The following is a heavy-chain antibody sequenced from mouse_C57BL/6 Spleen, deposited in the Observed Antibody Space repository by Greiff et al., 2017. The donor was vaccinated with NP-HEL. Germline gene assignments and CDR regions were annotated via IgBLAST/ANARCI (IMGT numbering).Heavy chain of an antibody. J-gene: IGHJ1*03. V-gene: IGHV14-3*01. CDR2: IDPANGNT. CDR1: GFNIKNTY. D-gene: IGHD4-1*02. Sequence: EVQLQQSVAELVRPGASVKLSCTASGFNIKNTYMHWVKQRPEQGLEWIGRIDPANGNTKYAPKFQGKATITADTSSNTAYLQPSSRTSEDTAIYYCASFDNWDHWYFDVWGTGTTVTVSS. CDR3: ASFDNWDHWYFDV.